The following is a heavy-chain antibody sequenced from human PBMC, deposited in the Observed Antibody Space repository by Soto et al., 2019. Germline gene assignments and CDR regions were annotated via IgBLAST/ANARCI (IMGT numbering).Heavy chain of an antibody. CDR2: VNPHSGDT. CDR3: ARDLVPETYNWFDP. J-gene: IGHJ5*02. CDR1: GYTFSDYF. Sequence: QVQLVQSGAEVKKPGASVKVSCRTSGYTFSDYFMHWVRQAPGQGLEWMGWVNPHSGDTNYAQKFRGRVTLTRDTSIATAYMELSRLRSDDTAVYYCARDLVPETYNWFDPWCQGTLVTVSS. V-gene: IGHV1-2*02. D-gene: IGHD1-26*01.